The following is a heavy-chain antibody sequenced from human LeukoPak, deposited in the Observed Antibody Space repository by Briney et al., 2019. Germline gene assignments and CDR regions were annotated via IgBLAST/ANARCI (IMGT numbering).Heavy chain of an antibody. CDR1: GFTFSSYW. Sequence: GGSLRLSCAASGFTFSSYWMHWVRQAPGKGLVWVSRITSDGSDIVYADSVKGRFTISRDNAKNTLYLQMNSLRAEDTAVYYCARATNYWHTLIEFWGQGTLVTVSS. J-gene: IGHJ4*02. CDR3: ARATNYWHTLIEF. D-gene: IGHD5-24*01. CDR2: ITSDGSDI. V-gene: IGHV3-74*01.